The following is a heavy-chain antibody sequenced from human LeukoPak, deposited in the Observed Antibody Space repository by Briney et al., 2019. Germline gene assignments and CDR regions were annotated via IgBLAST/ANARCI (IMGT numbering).Heavy chain of an antibody. D-gene: IGHD3-22*01. CDR1: GFTFSSYA. V-gene: IGHV3-30-3*01. J-gene: IGHJ6*02. CDR2: ISYDGSNK. Sequence: GRSLRLSCAAPGFTFSSYAMHWVRQAPGKGLEWVAVISYDGSNKYYADSVKGRFTISRDNSKNTLYLQMNSLRAEDTAVYYCARGKLAPLIGPYYYYGMDVRGQGTTVTVSS. CDR3: ARGKLAPLIGPYYYYGMDV.